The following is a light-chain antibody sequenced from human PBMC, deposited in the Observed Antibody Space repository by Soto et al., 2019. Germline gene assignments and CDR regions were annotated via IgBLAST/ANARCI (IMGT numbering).Light chain of an antibody. V-gene: IGLV2-14*01. CDR2: EVS. J-gene: IGLJ1*01. Sequence: QSVLTQPASVSGSPGQSITISCTGTSSDVGGYNYVSWYQQRPGKAPKLMIYEVSNRPSGVSNRFSGSKSGNTASLTISGLRAEDAADYYCGSYTSSSAPFVFGTGTKVTVL. CDR1: SSDVGGYNY. CDR3: GSYTSSSAPFV.